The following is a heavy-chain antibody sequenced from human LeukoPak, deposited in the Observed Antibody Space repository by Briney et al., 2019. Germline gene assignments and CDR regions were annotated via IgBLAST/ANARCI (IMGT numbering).Heavy chain of an antibody. J-gene: IGHJ3*02. V-gene: IGHV4-34*01. D-gene: IGHD1-7*01. CDR2: INHSGST. Sequence: SETLSLTCAVYGGSFSGYYWTWIRQPPGKGLEWIGEINHSGSTNYNPSLKSRVTISLDTSKNHFSLKLSSVTAADTAVYYCATSQNWNYLGAFDIWGQGTMVTVSS. CDR3: ATSQNWNYLGAFDI. CDR1: GGSFSGYY.